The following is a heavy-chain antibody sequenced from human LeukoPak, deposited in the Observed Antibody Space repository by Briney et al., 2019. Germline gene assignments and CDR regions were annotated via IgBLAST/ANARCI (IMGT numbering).Heavy chain of an antibody. CDR1: GFTFSSCS. V-gene: IGHV3-48*01. Sequence: GGSLRLSCAASGFTFSSCSMNWVRQAPGKGLEWVSYISSSSSTIYYADSVKGRFTISRDNAKNSLYLQMNSLRAEDTAVYYCARDRGAAAVRAFDIWGQGTMVTVSS. D-gene: IGHD6-13*01. CDR2: ISSSSSTI. J-gene: IGHJ3*02. CDR3: ARDRGAAAVRAFDI.